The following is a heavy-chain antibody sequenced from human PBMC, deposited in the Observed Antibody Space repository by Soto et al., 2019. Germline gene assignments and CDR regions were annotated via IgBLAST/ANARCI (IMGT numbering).Heavy chain of an antibody. J-gene: IGHJ4*02. D-gene: IGHD4-4*01. Sequence: GGSLRLSCAASGFTFSSYAMHWVRQAPGKGLEWVAVISYDGSNKYYADSVKGRFTISRDNSKNTLYLQMNSLRAEDTAVYYCARMSFARTVTTDYWGQGTLVTVSS. V-gene: IGHV3-30-3*01. CDR1: GFTFSSYA. CDR3: ARMSFARTVTTDY. CDR2: ISYDGSNK.